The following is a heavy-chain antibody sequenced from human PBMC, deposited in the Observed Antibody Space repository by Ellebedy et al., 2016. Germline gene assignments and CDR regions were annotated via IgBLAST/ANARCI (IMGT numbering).Heavy chain of an antibody. Sequence: SVKVSXKASGGTFSSYAISWVRQAPGLGLEWMGGIIPIFGTANYAQKFQGRVTITADESTSTAYMELRSLRSDDTAVYYCVRDTGGLLLWFGELFDYWGQGTLVTVSS. V-gene: IGHV1-69*13. D-gene: IGHD3-10*01. CDR3: VRDTGGLLLWFGELFDY. CDR2: IIPIFGTA. J-gene: IGHJ4*02. CDR1: GGTFSSYA.